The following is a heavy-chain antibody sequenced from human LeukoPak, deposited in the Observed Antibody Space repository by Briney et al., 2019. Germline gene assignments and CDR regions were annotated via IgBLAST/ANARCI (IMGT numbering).Heavy chain of an antibody. V-gene: IGHV4-4*08. D-gene: IGHD1-14*01. CDR2: IHPSGST. CDR3: ARGPDLAKVGH. J-gene: IGHJ4*02. Sequence: SETLSLTCDVSGGPINDHYLSWIRQPPGKGLEWIGHIHPSGSTHNNASLDSRVTFSVDMSKNQFSLRLTSLRAADTAMYYCARGPDLAKVGHWGQGTLVIVSS. CDR1: GGPINDHY.